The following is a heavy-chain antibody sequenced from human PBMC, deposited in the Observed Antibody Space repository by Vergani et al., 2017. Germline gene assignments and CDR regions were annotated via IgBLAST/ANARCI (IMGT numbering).Heavy chain of an antibody. V-gene: IGHV3-21*01. J-gene: IGHJ4*02. D-gene: IGHD2-2*01. Sequence: EVQLVESGGGLVKPGGSLRLSCAASGITFSSYSMNWVRQAPGKGLEWVSSISSSSRYIYYADSVKGRFTISRDNAKNSLYLQMNSLRAEDTAVYYCARGPYCSSTSCYDGSPFDYWGQGTLVTVSS. CDR1: GITFSSYS. CDR2: ISSSSRYI. CDR3: ARGPYCSSTSCYDGSPFDY.